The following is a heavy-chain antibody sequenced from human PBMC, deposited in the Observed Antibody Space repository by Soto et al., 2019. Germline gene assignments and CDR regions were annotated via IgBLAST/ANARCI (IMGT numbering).Heavy chain of an antibody. V-gene: IGHV3-23*01. CDR2: IGASGDIT. Sequence: GGSLRLSCAASGFSFTKFAMSWVRQAPGKGLEWVAGIGASGDITWYADSVKGRLSISRDNSKNTLYLQLNSLRFEDTAVYYCAKDDFTDRGDDYFDYWGPGTLVTVSS. CDR1: GFSFTKFA. CDR3: AKDDFTDRGDDYFDY. D-gene: IGHD2-21*02. J-gene: IGHJ4*02.